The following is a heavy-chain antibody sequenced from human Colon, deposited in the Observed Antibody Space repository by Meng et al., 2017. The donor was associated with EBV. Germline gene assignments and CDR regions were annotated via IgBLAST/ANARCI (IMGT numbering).Heavy chain of an antibody. CDR3: ARVSGRSFDP. CDR1: GDSVATGRYY. D-gene: IGHD3-10*01. J-gene: IGHJ5*02. CDR2: IYYIGGT. V-gene: IGHV4-61*01. Sequence: QLQESGPGLVKPSETLSLTSTVSGDSVATGRYYWSWIRQPPGKGLEWIAYIYYIGGTNYNPSLKSRLTISLDTSKNQFSLSLRSVTAADTAVYYCARVSGRSFDPWGQGTLVTVSS.